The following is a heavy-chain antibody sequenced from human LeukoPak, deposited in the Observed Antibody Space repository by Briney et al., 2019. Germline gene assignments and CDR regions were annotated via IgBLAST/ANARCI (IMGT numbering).Heavy chain of an antibody. CDR1: GFTFSDYY. Sequence: PGGSLRLSCAASGFTFSDYYMSWIRQAPGKGLEWVSGISWNSGSIGYADSVKGRFTISRDNAKNSLYLQMNSLRAEDTALYYCAKDSGFSGSSLDYWGQGTLVTVSS. CDR2: ISWNSGSI. CDR3: AKDSGFSGSSLDY. J-gene: IGHJ4*02. V-gene: IGHV3-9*01. D-gene: IGHD1-26*01.